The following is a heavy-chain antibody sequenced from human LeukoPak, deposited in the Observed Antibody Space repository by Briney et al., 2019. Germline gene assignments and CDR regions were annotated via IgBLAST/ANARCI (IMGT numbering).Heavy chain of an antibody. D-gene: IGHD3-10*01. V-gene: IGHV1-18*01. CDR2: INIYNDSI. Sequence: ASVKVSCKASGYTFTSHDISWVRQAPGQGLEWMGWINIYNDSIKYAQNFQGRVTMTTDTSTSTVYMELTSLTSDDTAVYYCARSRGVAPYFDNWGQGTLVTVSS. CDR3: ARSRGVAPYFDN. J-gene: IGHJ4*02. CDR1: GYTFTSHD.